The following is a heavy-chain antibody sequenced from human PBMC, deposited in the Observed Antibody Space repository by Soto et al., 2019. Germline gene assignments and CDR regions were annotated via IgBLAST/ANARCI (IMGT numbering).Heavy chain of an antibody. J-gene: IGHJ6*02. CDR3: AGIDYYYYYGMDV. CDR1: GGSISSSNC. Sequence: YLTCAVSGGSISSSNCWSWVRQPPGKGLEWIGEIYHSGSTNYNPSLKSRVTISVDKSKNQFSLKLSSVTAADTAVYYCAGIDYYYYYGMDVWGQGTTVTVSS. V-gene: IGHV4-4*02. CDR2: IYHSGST.